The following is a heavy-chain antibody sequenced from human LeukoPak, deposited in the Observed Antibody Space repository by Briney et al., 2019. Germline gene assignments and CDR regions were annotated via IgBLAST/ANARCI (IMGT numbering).Heavy chain of an antibody. CDR2: ISPSTSDI. CDR3: ARGALTMLRGVTPPDY. J-gene: IGHJ4*02. V-gene: IGHV3-21*01. CDR1: GFTFSSYA. Sequence: PGGSLRLSCAASGFTFSSYAMSWVRQAPGKGLEWVSSISPSTSDIHYADSVKGRFTISRDNAKISLYLQMNSLRPEDTAVYYCARGALTMLRGVTPPDYWGQGTLVTVSS. D-gene: IGHD3-10*01.